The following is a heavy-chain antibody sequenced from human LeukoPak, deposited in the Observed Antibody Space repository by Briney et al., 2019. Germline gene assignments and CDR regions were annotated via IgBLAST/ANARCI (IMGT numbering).Heavy chain of an antibody. D-gene: IGHD3-3*01. Sequence: GGSLRLSCAASGFTFSSYRMSWVRQAPGKGLEWVANIKQDGSGKYYVDSVKGRFTISRDNAKNSLYLQMNSLRAEDTAVYYCARVLEGKGKHWFDPWGQGTLVTVSS. J-gene: IGHJ5*02. V-gene: IGHV3-7*01. CDR1: GFTFSSYR. CDR2: IKQDGSGK. CDR3: ARVLEGKGKHWFDP.